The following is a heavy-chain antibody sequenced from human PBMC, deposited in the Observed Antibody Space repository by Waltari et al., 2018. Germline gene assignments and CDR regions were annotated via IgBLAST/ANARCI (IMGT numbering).Heavy chain of an antibody. CDR2: IGTAGDT. Sequence: EVQLVESGGGLVQPGGSLRLSCAASGFTFSSYDMHWVRQATGKGLEGVSAIGTAGDTYYPGSVKGRFTISRENAKNSLYLQMNSLRAGDTAVYYCARGLSSDEIDYWGQGTLVTVSS. D-gene: IGHD6-25*01. V-gene: IGHV3-13*01. CDR1: GFTFSSYD. J-gene: IGHJ4*02. CDR3: ARGLSSDEIDY.